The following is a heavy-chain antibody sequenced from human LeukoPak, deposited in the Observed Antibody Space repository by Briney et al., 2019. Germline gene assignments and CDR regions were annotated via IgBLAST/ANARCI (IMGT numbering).Heavy chain of an antibody. D-gene: IGHD3-10*01. V-gene: IGHV3-30-3*01. CDR3: ASCFYGSGSYTNYFAY. CDR2: ISYDGNIK. CDR1: GFSISTYA. J-gene: IGHJ4*02. Sequence: PGGPLRLSCAASGFSISTYAMHWVRQAPGKGLEWVAVISYDGNIKYYADSVKGRFTISRDNSKNTLDLQVNSLRVEDTAVYYCASCFYGSGSYTNYFAYWGQGTLVTVSP.